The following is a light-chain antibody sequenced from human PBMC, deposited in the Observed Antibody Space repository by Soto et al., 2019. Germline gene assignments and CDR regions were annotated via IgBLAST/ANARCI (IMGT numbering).Light chain of an antibody. CDR2: DAS. J-gene: IGKJ2*01. CDR1: QDIRNY. Sequence: DIQMTQSPSSLSASVGDRVTITCQASQDIRNYLNWYQQKIGKAPKLLIYDASNLETGVPSRFSGSGFGTDFTFTISSVQPEDFATYYCQQYDNLPRYTFGQGTKLQIK. V-gene: IGKV1-33*01. CDR3: QQYDNLPRYT.